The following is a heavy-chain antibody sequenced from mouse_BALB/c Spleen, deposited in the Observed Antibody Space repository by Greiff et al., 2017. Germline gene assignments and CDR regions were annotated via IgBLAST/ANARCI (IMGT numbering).Heavy chain of an antibody. CDR2: ISYDGSN. Sequence: VQLKESGPGLVKPSQSLSLTCSVTGYSITSGDYWNWIRQFPGNKLEWMGYISYDGSNNYNPSLKNRISITRDTSKNQFFLKLNSVTTEDTATYYYARVDYGYYYAMDDWGQGTSGTVSS. CDR3: ARVDYGYYYAMDD. CDR1: GYSITSGDY. V-gene: IGHV3-6*02. D-gene: IGHD2-2*01. J-gene: IGHJ4*01.